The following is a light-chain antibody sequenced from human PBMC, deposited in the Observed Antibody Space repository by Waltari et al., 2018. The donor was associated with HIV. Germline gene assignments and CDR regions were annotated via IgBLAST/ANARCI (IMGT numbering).Light chain of an antibody. CDR2: AAS. CDR3: QRYNSAPRT. V-gene: IGKV1-27*01. CDR1: QDISNY. Sequence: DIQMTQSPSSLSGSVGDKITITCRASQDISNYVAWYQQKPGKIPQLLIYAASTLQSGVPSRFSGGGSGTEFNFTIRSLQPEDVGTYYCQRYNSAPRTFGQGSTV. J-gene: IGKJ1*01.